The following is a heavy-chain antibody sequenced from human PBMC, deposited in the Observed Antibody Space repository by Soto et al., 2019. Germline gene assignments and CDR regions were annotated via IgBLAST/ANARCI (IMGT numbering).Heavy chain of an antibody. CDR2: ISSGGTSI. D-gene: IGHD3-22*01. V-gene: IGHV3-74*01. CDR3: SCGYYSYYFDY. Sequence: PGGSLRLSCAASGFVFSGYWMHWVRQTPGKGLVWVSRISSGGTSISHEDSVKGRFTISRDNAKNTLYLQMNSLRAEDTAVYYCSCGYYSYYFDYWGQGTLVTVSS. CDR1: GFVFSGYW. J-gene: IGHJ4*02.